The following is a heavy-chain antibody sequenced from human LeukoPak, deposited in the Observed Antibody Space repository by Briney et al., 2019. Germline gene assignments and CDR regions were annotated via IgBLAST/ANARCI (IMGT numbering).Heavy chain of an antibody. V-gene: IGHV3-49*03. CDR1: GFTFGDHS. J-gene: IGHJ4*02. CDR2: IRSKAYGGTA. D-gene: IGHD3-9*01. Sequence: GGSLRLSCTASGFTFGDHSVSWFRQAPGKGLEWVGFIRSKAYGGTAEYATSVKGRFTISRDDSKSVAYLQMDSLKTEDTAVYYCTREIRYFDWFQADYWGQGTLVTVSS. CDR3: TREIRYFDWFQADY.